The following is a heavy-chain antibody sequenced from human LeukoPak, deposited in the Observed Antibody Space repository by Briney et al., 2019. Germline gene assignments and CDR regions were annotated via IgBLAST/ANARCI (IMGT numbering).Heavy chain of an antibody. CDR2: INPSGGST. V-gene: IGHV1-46*01. CDR3: ARNYYDSSGYGTFGAFDI. CDR1: GYTFTSYY. Sequence: ASVKVSCKASGYTFTSYYMHWVRQAPGQGLEWMGIINPSGGSTSYAQKFQGRVTMTRDTSTSTVYMGLSSLRSEDTAVYYCARNYYDSSGYGTFGAFDIWGQGTMVTVSS. D-gene: IGHD3-22*01. J-gene: IGHJ3*02.